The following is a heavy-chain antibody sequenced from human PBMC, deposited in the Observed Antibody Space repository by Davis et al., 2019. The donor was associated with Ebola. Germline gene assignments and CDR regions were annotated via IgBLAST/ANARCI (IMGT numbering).Heavy chain of an antibody. D-gene: IGHD3-10*01. V-gene: IGHV1-8*03. CDR3: ARMVVQGYYYYYGMDV. CDR2: INPNSGGT. CDR1: GYTFTSYG. J-gene: IGHJ6*02. Sequence: ASVKVSCKASGYTFTSYGISWVRQAPGQGLEWMGWINPNSGGTNYAQKFQGRVTIIRNTSISTAYMELSSLRSEDTAVYYCARMVVQGYYYYYGMDVWGQGTTVTVSS.